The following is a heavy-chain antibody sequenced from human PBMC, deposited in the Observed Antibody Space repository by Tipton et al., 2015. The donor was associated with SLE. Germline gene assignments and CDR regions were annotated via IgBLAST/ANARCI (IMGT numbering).Heavy chain of an antibody. CDR1: GGSISSGGYY. J-gene: IGHJ1*01. CDR2: IYYSGST. V-gene: IGHV4-31*03. Sequence: TLSLTCTVSGGSISSGGYYWSWSRQHPGKGLEWIGYIYYSGSTHYNPSLKSRVTISVDTSKNQFSLNLSSVTAADTAVYYCARGWTKGSGSFAEYLQNWGQGTLVTVSS. D-gene: IGHD1-26*01. CDR3: ARGWTKGSGSFAEYLQN.